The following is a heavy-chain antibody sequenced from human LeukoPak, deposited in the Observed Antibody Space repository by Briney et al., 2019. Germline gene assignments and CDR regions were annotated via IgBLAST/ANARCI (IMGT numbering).Heavy chain of an antibody. J-gene: IGHJ4*02. D-gene: IGHD1-14*01. V-gene: IGHV3-7*01. CDR3: ARKWTGVDY. CDR2: INKDGSEQ. Sequence: GGSLRLSCAASGFIFSSHWMSWVRQAPGKGLEWVANINKDGSEQYYVDSMKGRFTISRDNAKNSLYLQMSSLRAEDTAVYYCARKWTGVDYWGQGTLVTVSS. CDR1: GFIFSSHW.